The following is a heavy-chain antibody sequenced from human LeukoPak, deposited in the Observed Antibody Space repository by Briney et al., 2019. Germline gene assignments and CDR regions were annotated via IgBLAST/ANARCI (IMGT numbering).Heavy chain of an antibody. CDR2: IRYDGSNK. CDR1: GFTFSSYG. J-gene: IGHJ4*02. D-gene: IGHD3-22*01. CDR3: AREYYDSSGYYPTEYFDY. Sequence: PGGSLRLSCAASGFTFSSYGMHWVRQAPGKGLEWVAFIRYDGSNKYYADSVKGRFTISRDNSKNTLYLQMNSLRAEDTDVYDCAREYYDSSGYYPTEYFDYWGQGTLVTVSS. V-gene: IGHV3-30*02.